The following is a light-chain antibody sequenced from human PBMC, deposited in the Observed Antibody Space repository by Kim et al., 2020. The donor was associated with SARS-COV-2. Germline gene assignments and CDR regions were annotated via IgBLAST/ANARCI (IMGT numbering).Light chain of an antibody. J-gene: IGKJ3*01. Sequence: DIQMTQSPSSLSASVGDRVTITCRASQSISRYLNWYQQKPGKVPKLLIYAASSLQSGVPSRFSGSGSGTEFTLSISSLQAEDSAIYYCQQSYSTPIFIFGPGTKVDIK. V-gene: IGKV1-39*01. CDR2: AAS. CDR3: QQSYSTPIFI. CDR1: QSISRY.